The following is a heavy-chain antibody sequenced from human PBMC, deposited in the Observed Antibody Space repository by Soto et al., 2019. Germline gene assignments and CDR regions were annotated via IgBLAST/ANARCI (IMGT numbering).Heavy chain of an antibody. CDR1: GYTVTSYD. CDR2: MNPDSDNT. D-gene: IGHD2-2*01. V-gene: IGHV1-8*01. J-gene: IGHJ4*02. Sequence: ASVKVYCKTSGYTVTSYDINWVRQAAGQGLEWMGWMNPDSDNTGYAQKFQGRVTMTSNTPINTAYMELSSLIYEDTAVYYCAKGSWRGYFIDTSCYTISYWGQVTLFTLS. CDR3: AKGSWRGYFIDTSCYTISY.